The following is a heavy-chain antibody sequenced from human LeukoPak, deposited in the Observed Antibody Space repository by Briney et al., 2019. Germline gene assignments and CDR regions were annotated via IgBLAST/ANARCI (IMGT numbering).Heavy chain of an antibody. CDR3: VRGDPSSWSNYFDP. Sequence: SETLSLTCTVSGYSIGSGYYWGWIRQPPGEGLDWIGNIYHTGDTYYNPSLKSRVTISLDTSKNQFSLKLSSVTAADTAVYYCVRGDPSSWSNYFDPWGQGTLVTVSS. CDR1: GYSIGSGYY. J-gene: IGHJ5*02. D-gene: IGHD6-13*01. CDR2: IYHTGDT. V-gene: IGHV4-38-2*02.